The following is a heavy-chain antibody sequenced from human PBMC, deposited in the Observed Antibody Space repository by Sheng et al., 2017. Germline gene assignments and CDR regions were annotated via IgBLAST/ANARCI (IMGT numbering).Heavy chain of an antibody. D-gene: IGHD5-18*01. CDR1: GGSISSGSYY. CDR3: ARDTARLGFDY. Sequence: QVQLQESGPGLVKPSQTLSLTCTVSGGSISSGSYYWSWIRQPAGKGLEWIGRIYTSGSTNYNPSLKSRVTISVDTSKNQFSLKLSSVTAADTAVYYCARDTARLGFDYWGQGTLVTVSS. CDR2: IYTSGST. J-gene: IGHJ4*02. V-gene: IGHV4-61*02.